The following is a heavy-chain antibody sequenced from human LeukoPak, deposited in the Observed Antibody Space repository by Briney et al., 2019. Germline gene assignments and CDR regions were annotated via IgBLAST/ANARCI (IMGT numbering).Heavy chain of an antibody. Sequence: GGSLRLSCAASGFTFSSYGMYWVRQAPGKGLEWVAVIWYDGSYKYCVDSVKGRFTISRDNSKNTLYLEMNSLRAEDTAVYYCARDLKGPTPSSAFDIWGQGTMVSVS. J-gene: IGHJ3*02. D-gene: IGHD6-6*01. CDR2: IWYDGSYK. CDR3: ARDLKGPTPSSAFDI. V-gene: IGHV3-33*01. CDR1: GFTFSSYG.